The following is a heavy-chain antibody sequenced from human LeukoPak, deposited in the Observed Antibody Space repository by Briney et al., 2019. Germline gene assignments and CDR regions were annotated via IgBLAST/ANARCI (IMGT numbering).Heavy chain of an antibody. Sequence: GGSLRLSCAASGLTFSSYGMSWVRQAPGKGLDWVSVISGSAHKIRYADSVRGRFTISRDNSENTVYLQMNNLRGEDTAIYYCAGRITGYSSGYVFWGQGTLVTVSS. CDR3: AGRITGYSSGYVF. J-gene: IGHJ4*02. CDR2: ISGSAHKI. CDR1: GLTFSSYG. V-gene: IGHV3-23*01. D-gene: IGHD5-18*01.